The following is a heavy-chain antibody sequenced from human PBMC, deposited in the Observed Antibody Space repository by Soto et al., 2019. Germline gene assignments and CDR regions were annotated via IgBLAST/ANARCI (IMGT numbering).Heavy chain of an antibody. D-gene: IGHD3-9*01. CDR1: GGTFSSYT. Sequence: QVQLVQSGAEVKKPGSSVKVSCKASGGTFSSYTISWVRQAPGQGLEWMGRIIPILGIANYEQKFQGRVTITADKSTSTAYMELSSLRSEDTAVYYCARTYYDILGWFDPWGQGTLVTVSS. CDR2: IIPILGIA. CDR3: ARTYYDILGWFDP. J-gene: IGHJ5*02. V-gene: IGHV1-69*02.